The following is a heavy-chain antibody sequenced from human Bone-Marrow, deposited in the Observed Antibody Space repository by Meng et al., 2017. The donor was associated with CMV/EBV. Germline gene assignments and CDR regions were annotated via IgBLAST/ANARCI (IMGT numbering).Heavy chain of an antibody. CDR1: GGSISSYY. Sequence: GSLRLSCTVSGGSISSYYWSWIRQPPGKGLEWIGYIYYSGSTNYNPSLKSRVTISVDTSKNQFSLKLSSVTAADTAVYYCARETSMPRGLFDYRGQGTLVTVSS. J-gene: IGHJ4*02. CDR2: IYYSGST. V-gene: IGHV4-59*01. CDR3: ARETSMPRGLFDY. D-gene: IGHD2/OR15-2a*01.